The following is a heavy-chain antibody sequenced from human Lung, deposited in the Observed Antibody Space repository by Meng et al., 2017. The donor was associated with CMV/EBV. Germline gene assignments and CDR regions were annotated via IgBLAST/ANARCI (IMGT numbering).Heavy chain of an antibody. CDR3: ARMRHSSSWIFFDY. J-gene: IGHJ4*02. D-gene: IGHD6-13*01. V-gene: IGHV1-2*02. CDR2: INPNSGGT. Sequence: ASGYTFTGYYMHWVRQAPGQGLEWMGWINPNSGGTNYAQKFQGRVTMTRDTSISTAYMELSRLRSDDTAVYYCARMRHSSSWIFFDYWGQGTLVTVSS. CDR1: GYTFTGYY.